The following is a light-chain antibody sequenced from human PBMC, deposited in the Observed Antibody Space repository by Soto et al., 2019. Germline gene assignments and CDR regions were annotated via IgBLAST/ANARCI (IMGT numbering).Light chain of an antibody. Sequence: QSVLAQPASASGSRGQWITISCTGTSSDVGRYNYVSWFQQHPGKVPQLIIYDVNNWSSVVSDRFCGQNSATTASLTISGLQPEDEADYYCGSFTSSSTLVFGTGTKLTVL. V-gene: IGLV2-14*03. J-gene: IGLJ1*01. CDR1: SSDVGRYNY. CDR3: GSFTSSSTLV. CDR2: DVN.